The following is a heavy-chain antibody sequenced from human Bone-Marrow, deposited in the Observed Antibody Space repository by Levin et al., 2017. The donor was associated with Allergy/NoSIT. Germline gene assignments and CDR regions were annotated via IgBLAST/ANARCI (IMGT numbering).Heavy chain of an antibody. CDR3: GRDGPGGGH. D-gene: IGHD3-10*01. V-gene: IGHV3-66*01. CDR2: IYSGGGT. CDR1: GVTVFNNY. J-gene: IGHJ4*02. Sequence: GESLKISCTASGVTVFNNYFMWVRQAPGKGLEWVSHIYSGGGTNYADSVKGRFSVSRDNSKNTVYLQMNSLRADDTAVYYCGRDGPGGGHWGPGTQVTVSP.